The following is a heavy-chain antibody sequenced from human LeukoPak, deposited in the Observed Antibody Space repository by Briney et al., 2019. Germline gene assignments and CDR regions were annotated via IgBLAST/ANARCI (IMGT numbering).Heavy chain of an antibody. CDR3: ARDMRYGDYSN. D-gene: IGHD4-17*01. V-gene: IGHV1-69*01. J-gene: IGHJ4*02. Sequence: SVKVSSKASGGTFTSYAISWVRQAPGQGREWMGGIIPIFGTANYAQKFQGRVTITADESTSTAYMELSSLRSEDTAVYYCARDMRYGDYSNWGQGTLVTVSS. CDR2: IIPIFGTA. CDR1: GGTFTSYA.